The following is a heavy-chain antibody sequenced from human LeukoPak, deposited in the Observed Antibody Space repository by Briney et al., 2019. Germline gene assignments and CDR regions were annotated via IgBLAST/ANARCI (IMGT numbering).Heavy chain of an antibody. CDR2: IYYSGST. V-gene: IGHV4-38-2*02. Sequence: SETLSLTCTVSGYSISSGYYWGWIRQPPGKGLEWIGYIYYSGSTNYNPSLKSRVTISVDTSKNQFSLKLSSVTAADTAVYYCARVRHILTGLDAFDIWGQGTMVTVSS. CDR1: GYSISSGYY. CDR3: ARVRHILTGLDAFDI. D-gene: IGHD3-9*01. J-gene: IGHJ3*02.